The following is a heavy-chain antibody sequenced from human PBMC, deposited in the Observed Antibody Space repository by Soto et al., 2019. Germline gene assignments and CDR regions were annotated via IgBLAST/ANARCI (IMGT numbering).Heavy chain of an antibody. CDR3: TRETSDDKYLEP. J-gene: IGHJ4*02. V-gene: IGHV4-61*01. CDR1: ATALSSRRYF. Sequence: SQTRSLPCTVSATALSSRRYFYTWVRHPPGKGREWLGYIYYSGGTNYNPSLKRRVTISLDRSRSQFSLRLISVTAAHTAAYYCTRETSDDKYLEPWGQGTMVAACS. D-gene: IGHD1-1*01. CDR2: IYYSGGT.